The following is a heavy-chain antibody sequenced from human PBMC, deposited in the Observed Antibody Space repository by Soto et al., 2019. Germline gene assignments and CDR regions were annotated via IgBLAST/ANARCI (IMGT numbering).Heavy chain of an antibody. CDR3: VRDDVYCGGGRCYGVPMDV. V-gene: IGHV3-66*01. CDR2: FDNGGNT. D-gene: IGHD2-15*01. Sequence: VQLVQSGAEMKKPGSSVKVSCQSSGGTFSRYYMSWVRQPPGKGPEWVALFDNGGNTYYAESVKGRFTISRDSSENTLDLQLNSLRAEDTAVYYCVRDDVYCGGGRCYGVPMDVWGKGTTVTVSS. CDR1: GGTFSRYY. J-gene: IGHJ6*03.